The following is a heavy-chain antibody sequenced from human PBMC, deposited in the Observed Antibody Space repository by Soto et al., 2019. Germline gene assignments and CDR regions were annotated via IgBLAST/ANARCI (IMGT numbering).Heavy chain of an antibody. Sequence: EVQLVESGGGLVQPGGSLRLSCAASGFTFSSYWMSWVRQAPGKGLEWVANIRQDGSDKYYVDSVKGRFTISRDNSKNSLYLQMNSLRAEDTAIYYCASPQQWLGLGGDFDYWGQGTLVTVSS. CDR3: ASPQQWLGLGGDFDY. J-gene: IGHJ4*02. CDR1: GFTFSSYW. D-gene: IGHD6-19*01. V-gene: IGHV3-7*05. CDR2: IRQDGSDK.